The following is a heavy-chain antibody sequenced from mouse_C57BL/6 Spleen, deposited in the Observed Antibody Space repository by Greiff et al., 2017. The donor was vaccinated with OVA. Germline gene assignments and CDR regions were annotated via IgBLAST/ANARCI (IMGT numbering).Heavy chain of an antibody. J-gene: IGHJ3*01. CDR1: GYTFTSYW. CDR2: IDPSDSET. V-gene: IGHV1-52*01. D-gene: IGHD2-5*01. CDR3: AREGAYYSKSGFAY. Sequence: QVHVKQPGAELVRPGSSVKLSCKASGYTFTSYWMHWVKQRPIQGLEWIGNIDPSDSETHYNQKFKDKATLTVDKSSSTAYMQLSSLTSEDSAVYYCAREGAYYSKSGFAYWGQGTLVTVSA.